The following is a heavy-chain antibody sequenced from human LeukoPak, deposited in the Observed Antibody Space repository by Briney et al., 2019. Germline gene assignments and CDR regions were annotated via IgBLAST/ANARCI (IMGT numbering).Heavy chain of an antibody. Sequence: SETLSLTCTVSGGSISDGNHFWTWIRQPAGKGLEWIGRIFPGGSANYNPSLESRLTMSIDTSKNQLSLELTSVTAADTAMYFCGFSEGDFWGQGALVTVSS. CDR1: GGSISDGNHF. D-gene: IGHD6-25*01. CDR2: IFPGGSA. J-gene: IGHJ4*02. V-gene: IGHV4-61*02. CDR3: GFSEGDF.